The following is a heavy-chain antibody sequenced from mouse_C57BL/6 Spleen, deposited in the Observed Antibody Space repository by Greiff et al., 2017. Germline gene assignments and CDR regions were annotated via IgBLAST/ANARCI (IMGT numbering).Heavy chain of an antibody. CDR2: IYPSDSET. CDR3: ARVEAYYSNYWYFDV. Sequence: QVQLQQPGAELVRPGSSVKLSCKASGYTFTSYWMDWVKQRPGQGLEWIGNIYPSDSETHYNQKFKDKATLTVDKSSSTAYMQLSSLTSEDSEVYYCARVEAYYSNYWYFDVWGTGTTVTVSS. CDR1: GYTFTSYW. V-gene: IGHV1-61*01. D-gene: IGHD2-5*01. J-gene: IGHJ1*03.